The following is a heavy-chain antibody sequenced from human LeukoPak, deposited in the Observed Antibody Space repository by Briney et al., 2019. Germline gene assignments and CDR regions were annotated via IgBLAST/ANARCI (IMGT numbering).Heavy chain of an antibody. CDR1: GFTFSSYA. Sequence: GGSLRLSCSASGFTFSSYAMHWVRQAPGKGLEWVAVISYDGSNKYYADSVKGRFTISRDNSKNTLYLQMNSLRAEDTAVYYCARSMGYSGYEYPSDYWGQGTLVTVSS. CDR3: ARSMGYSGYEYPSDY. D-gene: IGHD5-12*01. V-gene: IGHV3-30-3*01. CDR2: ISYDGSNK. J-gene: IGHJ4*02.